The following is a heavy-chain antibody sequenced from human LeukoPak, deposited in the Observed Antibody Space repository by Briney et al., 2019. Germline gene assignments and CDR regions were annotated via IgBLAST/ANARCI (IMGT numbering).Heavy chain of an antibody. CDR3: ARVRATFSPHFDN. J-gene: IGHJ4*02. D-gene: IGHD5-12*01. CDR1: GFTFSSYW. Sequence: GGSLRLSCAASGFTFSSYWMHWVRQAPGKGLMWVSRINSDGSITSYADSVKGRFTISRDSAKNTLYVQMNSLRAEDTAVYYCARVRATFSPHFDNWGQGTLVTVSS. V-gene: IGHV3-74*01. CDR2: INSDGSIT.